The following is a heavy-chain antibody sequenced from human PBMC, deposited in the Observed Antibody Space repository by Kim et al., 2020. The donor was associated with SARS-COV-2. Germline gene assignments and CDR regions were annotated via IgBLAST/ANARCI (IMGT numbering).Heavy chain of an antibody. CDR3: VRGHGWVDY. CDR2: INPSDSST. CDR1: GYTFTNNW. J-gene: IGHJ4*02. V-gene: IGHV5-10-1*01. Sequence: GESLKISCKGSGYTFTNNWITWVRQMSGTGLEWMGRINPSDSSTIYSPSFQGHVTFSTDKSINTAYLQWSSLKASDTAMYYCVRGHGWVDYWGQGNLLTV.